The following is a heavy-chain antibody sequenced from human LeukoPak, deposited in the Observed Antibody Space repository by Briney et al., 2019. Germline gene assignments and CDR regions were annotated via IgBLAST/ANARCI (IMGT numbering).Heavy chain of an antibody. J-gene: IGHJ4*02. CDR3: ARLPPPRRGYSYGLDY. CDR1: GYSFTSYW. CDR2: IYPGDSDT. D-gene: IGHD5-18*01. V-gene: IGHV5-51*01. Sequence: GESLKISCKGSGYSFTSYWIGWVRQMPGKGLEWMGIIYPGDSDTRYSPSFQGQVTISADKSISTAYLQWSSLKASDTAMYYCARLPPPRRGYSYGLDYWGQGNLVTVSS.